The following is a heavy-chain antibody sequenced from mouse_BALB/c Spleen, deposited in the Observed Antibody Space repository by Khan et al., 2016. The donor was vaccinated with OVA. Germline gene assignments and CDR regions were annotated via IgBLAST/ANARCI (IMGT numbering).Heavy chain of an antibody. D-gene: IGHD2-3*01. CDR3: SRDGYYYFDY. CDR2: INSGSTTI. V-gene: IGHV5-17*02. J-gene: IGHJ2*01. CDR1: GFTFSGFG. Sequence: EVKLVESGGGLVQPGGSRKLSCVASGFTFSGFGMHWVRQAPEKGLEWVAYINSGSTTIYYADTVKGRFTISRDNPKNTLFLQMTSLRSEDTAMYSCSRDGYYYFDYWGQGTTLTVSS.